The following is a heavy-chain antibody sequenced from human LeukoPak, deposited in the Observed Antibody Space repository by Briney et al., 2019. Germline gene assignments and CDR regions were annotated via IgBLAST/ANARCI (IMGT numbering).Heavy chain of an antibody. CDR1: GGPISSYY. D-gene: IGHD2-2*01. V-gene: IGHV4-59*01. CDR3: AGGGGGYCSSTSCYEDFQH. J-gene: IGHJ1*01. Sequence: PSETLSLTCTVSGGPISSYYWSWIRQPPGKGLEGIGYIYYSGSTNYNPSLKSRGTISVDTSKKQFSLKLSSVTAADTAVYYCAGGGGGYCSSTSCYEDFQHWGQGTLVTVSS. CDR2: IYYSGST.